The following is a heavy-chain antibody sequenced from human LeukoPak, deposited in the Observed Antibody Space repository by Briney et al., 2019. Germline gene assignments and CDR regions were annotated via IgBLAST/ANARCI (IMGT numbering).Heavy chain of an antibody. CDR3: QLGTTSYYYYYYYMDV. CDR1: GFTFSNAW. Sequence: GGSLRLSCAASGFTFSNAWMSWVRQAPGKGLEWVGRIKSKTDGGTTDYAAPVKGRFTISRDDSKNTLYLQMNSLKTEDTAVYYCQLGTTSYYYYYYYMDVWGKGTTVTVSS. CDR2: IKSKTDGGTT. J-gene: IGHJ6*03. D-gene: IGHD1-1*01. V-gene: IGHV3-15*01.